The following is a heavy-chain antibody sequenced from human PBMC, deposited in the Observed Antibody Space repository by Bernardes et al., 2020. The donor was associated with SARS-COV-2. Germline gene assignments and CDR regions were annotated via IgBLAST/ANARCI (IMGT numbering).Heavy chain of an antibody. CDR2: IYYSGST. J-gene: IGHJ5*02. D-gene: IGHD3-10*01. Sequence: SETLSLTCTVSGGSISSYYWSWIRQPPGKGLEWIGYIYYSGSTNYNPSLKSRVTISVDTSKNQFSLKLSSVTAADTAVYYCARHGYYYGSGSYYIQNWFDPWGQGTLVTVSS. CDR1: GGSISSYY. V-gene: IGHV4-59*08. CDR3: ARHGYYYGSGSYYIQNWFDP.